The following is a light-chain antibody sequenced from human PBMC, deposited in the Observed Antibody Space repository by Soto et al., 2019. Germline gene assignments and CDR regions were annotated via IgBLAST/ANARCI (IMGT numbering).Light chain of an antibody. V-gene: IGKV1-5*01. J-gene: IGKJ5*01. CDR1: QTISSW. Sequence: IQLTHSPSSLSASVGDRVTITCRASQTISSWLAWYQQKPGKAPNLLIYDASTLERGVPSRFSGTGSGTEFTLTIDRLQPDDFATYYCQQYHTSSITFGQGTRLEIK. CDR3: QQYHTSSIT. CDR2: DAS.